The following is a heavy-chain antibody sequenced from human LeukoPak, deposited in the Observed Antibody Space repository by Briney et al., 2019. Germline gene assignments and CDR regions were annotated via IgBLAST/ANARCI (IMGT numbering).Heavy chain of an antibody. CDR3: ARGLYTNGWYYFDY. CDR2: INPDGSRT. D-gene: IGHD3-16*01. Sequence: PGGSLRLSCAASGFIFSTYWVHWVRQAPGKGLVWVSRINPDGSRTDYADSVKGRFTISGDNSKNTLYLQMNTLRAEDTAVYYCARGLYTNGWYYFDYWGQGTLVTVSS. J-gene: IGHJ4*02. V-gene: IGHV3-74*01. CDR1: GFIFSTYW.